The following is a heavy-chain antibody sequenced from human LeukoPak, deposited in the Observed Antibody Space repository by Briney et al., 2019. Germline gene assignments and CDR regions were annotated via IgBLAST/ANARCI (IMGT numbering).Heavy chain of an antibody. CDR3: ARDVVVVPAAIHYGMDV. D-gene: IGHD2-2*01. J-gene: IGHJ6*02. CDR2: VYDTGAT. CDR1: GGSISGYY. V-gene: IGHV4-59*12. Sequence: SEALSLTCTVSGGSISGYYWSWIRQPPGKRLEWIGYVYDTGATNYNPSLKSRFTISVDTSKNQFSLNLSSVTAADTAVYYRARDVVVVPAAIHYGMDVWGQGTTVTVSS.